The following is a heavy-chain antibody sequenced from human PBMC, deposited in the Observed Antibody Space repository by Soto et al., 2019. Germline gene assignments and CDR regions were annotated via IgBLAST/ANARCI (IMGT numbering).Heavy chain of an antibody. J-gene: IGHJ3*02. CDR1: GYSFTSYW. CDR2: IYPGDSDT. V-gene: IGHV5-51*01. D-gene: IGHD6-13*01. Sequence: GESLKISCKGSGYSFTSYWIGWVRQMPGKGLEWMGIIYPGDSDTRYSPSFQGQVTISADKSISTAYLQWSSLKASDTAIYYCASRQGIAAAGTGIDAFDIWGQGTMVTVSS. CDR3: ASRQGIAAAGTGIDAFDI.